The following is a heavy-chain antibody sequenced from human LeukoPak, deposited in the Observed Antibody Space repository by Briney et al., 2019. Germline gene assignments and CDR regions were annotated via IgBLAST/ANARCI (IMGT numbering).Heavy chain of an antibody. CDR1: GASVSSGGHF. J-gene: IGHJ5*02. D-gene: IGHD2-15*01. CDR3: ARDVDVVVAGATNWFDP. CDR2: MYASGTT. Sequence: PSETLSLTCSVSGASVSSGGHFWSWLRQPAGKGLEWIGRMYASGTTDYNPSLWSRVAISLDTSQNQFSLKLSSVTAEDTAVYYCARDVDVVVAGATNWFDPWGQGTLVTVSS. V-gene: IGHV4-61*02.